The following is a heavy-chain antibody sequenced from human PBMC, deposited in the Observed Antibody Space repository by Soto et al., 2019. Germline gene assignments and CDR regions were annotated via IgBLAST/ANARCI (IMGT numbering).Heavy chain of an antibody. D-gene: IGHD2-15*01. CDR2: IIPILGIA. J-gene: IGHJ1*01. V-gene: IGHV1-69*02. CDR3: ALNYGGYCRGGSCSSGDFQH. Sequence: QVQLVQSGAEVKKPGSSVKVSCKASGGTFSSYTISWERQAPGQGLEWMGRIIPILGIANYAQKLQGRVTITADKSTSTAYMELISLRSEDTAVYYCALNYGGYCRGGSCSSGDFQHWGQVTLVTVSS. CDR1: GGTFSSYT.